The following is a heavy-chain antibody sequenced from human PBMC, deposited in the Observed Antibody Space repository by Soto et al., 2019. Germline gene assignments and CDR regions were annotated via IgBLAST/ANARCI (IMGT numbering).Heavy chain of an antibody. Sequence: QLQLQESGPGLVKPSETLSLTCTVSGGSISSSSYYWGWIRQPPGKGLEWIGSIYYSGSTYYNPSLKSRVTISVDTSKNQFSLKLSSVTSADTAVYYCARLNAESEYYYYYMDVWGKGTTVTVSS. CDR2: IYYSGST. D-gene: IGHD3-10*01. CDR1: GGSISSSSYY. J-gene: IGHJ6*03. V-gene: IGHV4-39*01. CDR3: ARLNAESEYYYYYMDV.